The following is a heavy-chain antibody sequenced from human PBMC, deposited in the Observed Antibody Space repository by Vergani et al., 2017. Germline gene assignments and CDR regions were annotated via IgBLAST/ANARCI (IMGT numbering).Heavy chain of an antibody. CDR1: GFTFSSHG. D-gene: IGHD4-17*01. V-gene: IGHV3-23*01. CDR3: ARDPPLATTD. CDR2: ISGSGGST. Sequence: EVQLLESGGGLVQPGGSLRLSCAASGFTFSSHGMSWVRRAPGKGLEWVSGISGSGGSTYDADSVKGRFTISRDNSKNPLYLQMNSLRAEDTAVYYCARDPPLATTDWGQGTLVTVSS. J-gene: IGHJ4*02.